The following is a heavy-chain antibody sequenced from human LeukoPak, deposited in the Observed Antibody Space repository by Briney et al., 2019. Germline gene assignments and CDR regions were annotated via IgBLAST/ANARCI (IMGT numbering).Heavy chain of an antibody. CDR1: GFTFSNHF. CDR2: IGPNGAST. CDR3: VKDLTGTWSFDY. Sequence: GGSLRLSCSTSGFTFSNHFMHWVRQAPGKGLEYVSSIGPNGASTLYADSVKGRFTISRDNSKSALYLQLTSLRLEDTALYYCVKDLTGTWSFDYWGQGTQVTVSS. V-gene: IGHV3-64D*06. D-gene: IGHD3-9*01. J-gene: IGHJ4*02.